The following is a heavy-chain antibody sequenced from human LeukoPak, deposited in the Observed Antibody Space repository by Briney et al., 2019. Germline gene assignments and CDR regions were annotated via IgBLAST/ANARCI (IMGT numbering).Heavy chain of an antibody. CDR3: ARGGSGSYYNVGLADP. D-gene: IGHD3-10*01. V-gene: IGHV1-18*01. Sequence: ASVKVSCKASGYTFTSYGISWVRQAPGQRLEWMGWISAYNGNTNYAQKLQGRVTMTTDTSTSTAYMELRSLRSDDTAVYYCARGGSGSYYNVGLADPWGQGTLVTVSS. CDR2: ISAYNGNT. CDR1: GYTFTSYG. J-gene: IGHJ5*02.